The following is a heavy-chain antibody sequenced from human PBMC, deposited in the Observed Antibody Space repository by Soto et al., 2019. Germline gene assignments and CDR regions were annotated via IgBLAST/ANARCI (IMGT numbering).Heavy chain of an antibody. J-gene: IGHJ4*02. CDR1: GGSISSGGYS. CDR3: AAGAIFGVVPLDY. Sequence: QLQLQESGSGLVKPSQTLSLTCAVSGGSISSGGYSWSWIRQPPGKGLEWIGYIYHSGSTYYNPSLKSRVTISVDRSKNQFALKLSSVTAADTAVFYCAAGAIFGVVPLDYWGQGTLVTVSS. CDR2: IYHSGST. V-gene: IGHV4-30-2*01. D-gene: IGHD3-3*01.